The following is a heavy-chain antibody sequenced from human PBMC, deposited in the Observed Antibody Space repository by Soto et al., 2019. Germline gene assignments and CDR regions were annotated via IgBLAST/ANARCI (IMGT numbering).Heavy chain of an antibody. CDR3: AHRRIGVSQWNYGDFDY. CDR2: IYWDDDK. CDR1: GFSLSTSGVG. J-gene: IGHJ4*02. V-gene: IGHV2-5*02. D-gene: IGHD6-19*01. Sequence: QITLKESGPTLVKPTQTLTRTCTFSGFSLSTSGVGVGWVRQPPGKALEWLVFIYWDDDKRYSPSLRSRLTITKDTSKNQVVLTMTNVDPVDTATYFCAHRRIGVSQWNYGDFDYWGQGTLVTVSS.